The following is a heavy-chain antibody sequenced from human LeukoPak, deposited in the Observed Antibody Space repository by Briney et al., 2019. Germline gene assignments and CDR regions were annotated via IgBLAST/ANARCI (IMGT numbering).Heavy chain of an antibody. V-gene: IGHV3-21*01. CDR2: ISGSGRNI. D-gene: IGHD3-10*01. CDR3: ARSPPSGSYYDY. J-gene: IGHJ4*02. CDR1: GFTFSGYT. Sequence: GGSLRLSCAASGFTFSGYTINWVRQAPGTGLEWVSSISGSGRNINYADSGKGRFTISRDNAKNSVYLQMNSLRAEDTAVFYCARSPPSGSYYDYWGQGTLVTVSS.